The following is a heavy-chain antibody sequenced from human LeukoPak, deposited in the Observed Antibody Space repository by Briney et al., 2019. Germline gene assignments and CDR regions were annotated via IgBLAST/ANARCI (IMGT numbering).Heavy chain of an antibody. CDR2: INPNSGGT. Sequence: VASVKVSCKASGYTFTGYYMHWVRQAPGQGLEWMGWINPNSGGTNYAQKFQGRVTMTRDTSISTAYMELSRLRSDDTAVYYCARASEVATIWNNWFDPWGQGTLVTVSS. V-gene: IGHV1-2*02. CDR1: GYTFTGYY. D-gene: IGHD5-12*01. CDR3: ARASEVATIWNNWFDP. J-gene: IGHJ5*02.